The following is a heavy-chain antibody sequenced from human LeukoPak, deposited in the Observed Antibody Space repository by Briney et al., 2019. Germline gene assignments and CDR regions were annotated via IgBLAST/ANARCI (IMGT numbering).Heavy chain of an antibody. Sequence: SETLSLTCTVSGGSISSYYWSWIRQPAGKGLEWIGRIYTSGSTNYNPSLESRVTISVDKSKNKFSLKLNSVTAADTAVYYCARYMAYSSSWSYYYYMDVWGKGTTVTVSS. J-gene: IGHJ6*03. CDR1: GGSISSYY. V-gene: IGHV4-4*07. D-gene: IGHD6-13*01. CDR2: IYTSGST. CDR3: ARYMAYSSSWSYYYYMDV.